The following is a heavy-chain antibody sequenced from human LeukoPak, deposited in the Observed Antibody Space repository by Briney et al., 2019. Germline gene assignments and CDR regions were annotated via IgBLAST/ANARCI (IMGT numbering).Heavy chain of an antibody. CDR2: IIPIFGTA. CDR1: GGTFSSYA. CDR3: ARDLEYQPGGMDV. V-gene: IGHV1-69*01. D-gene: IGHD2-2*01. Sequence: SVTVSCKASGGTFSSYAISWVRQAAGQGLEWMGGIIPIFGTANYAQKFQGRVKITADESTSTAYRELSSLRSEDTAVYYCARDLEYQPGGMDVWGKGTTVTVSS. J-gene: IGHJ6*04.